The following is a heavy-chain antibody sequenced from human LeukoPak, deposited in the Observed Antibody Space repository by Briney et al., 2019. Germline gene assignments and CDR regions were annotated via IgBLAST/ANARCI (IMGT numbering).Heavy chain of an antibody. V-gene: IGHV5-51*01. CDR2: IYPGDSDT. CDR1: GYSFTSYW. J-gene: IGHJ4*02. Sequence: GESLKISYKGSGYSFTSYWIGWVRQMPGKGLEWMGIIYPGDSDTRYSPSFQGQVTISADKSISTAYLQWSSLRASDTAMYYCASNGYDSSGYYYVWGQGTLVTVSS. D-gene: IGHD3-22*01. CDR3: ASNGYDSSGYYYV.